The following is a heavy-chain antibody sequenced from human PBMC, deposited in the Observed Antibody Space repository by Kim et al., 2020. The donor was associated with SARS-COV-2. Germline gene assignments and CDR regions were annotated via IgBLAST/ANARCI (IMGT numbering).Heavy chain of an antibody. D-gene: IGHD1-1*01. J-gene: IGHJ4*02. Sequence: ASVKVSCKASGYTFSTYDINWVRQATGQGLEWMGWMNPNSGNTGYAQKFQGRVTMTRNTSTSTAYMDLSSLSSEDTAVYYCARGHAWNGGPYYFDYWGQGTLVTVSS. CDR3: ARGHAWNGGPYYFDY. CDR1: GYTFSTYD. CDR2: MNPNSGNT. V-gene: IGHV1-8*01.